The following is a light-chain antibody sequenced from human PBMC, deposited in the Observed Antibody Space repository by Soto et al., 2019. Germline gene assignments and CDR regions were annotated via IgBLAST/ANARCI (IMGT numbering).Light chain of an antibody. J-gene: IGKJ1*01. Sequence: DIVMTQSPDSLAVSLGERATINCKSSQSVLYSSNNKNYLAWYQQKPGQPPKLLIYWASTRESGVPDRFSGSGSGTDFTLTISSLQAEDVAVYYWQQSRTFGQGTKVEIK. CDR3: QQSRT. V-gene: IGKV4-1*01. CDR2: WAS. CDR1: QSVLYSSNNKNY.